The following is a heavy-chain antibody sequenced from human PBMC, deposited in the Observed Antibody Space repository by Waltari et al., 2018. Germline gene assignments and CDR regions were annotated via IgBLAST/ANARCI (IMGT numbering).Heavy chain of an antibody. CDR3: ARDGGSGSFSSNYYYGMDV. D-gene: IGHD3-10*01. Sequence: QVQLVESGGGVVQPGRSLRLSCAASGFTFSSYGMHWVRQAPGKGLEWVAVIWYDGSNKYYADSAKGRFTISRDNSKNTLYLQMNSLRAEDTAVYYCARDGGSGSFSSNYYYGMDVWGQGTTVTVSS. J-gene: IGHJ6*02. CDR2: IWYDGSNK. CDR1: GFTFSSYG. V-gene: IGHV3-33*01.